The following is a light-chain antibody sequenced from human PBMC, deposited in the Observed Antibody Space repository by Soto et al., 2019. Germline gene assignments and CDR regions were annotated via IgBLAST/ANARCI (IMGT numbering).Light chain of an antibody. CDR3: QQYNKWPWT. J-gene: IGKJ1*01. CDR2: GAS. V-gene: IGKV3-15*01. Sequence: IVLTQSPGTLSLTPGERATLSCRASQTVNNIFLAWFQQKPGQAPRLLISGASTGATGVPATFSGSGSGTEFTLTINSLQSEDFAIYYCQQYNKWPWTFGQGSKADI. CDR1: QTVNNI.